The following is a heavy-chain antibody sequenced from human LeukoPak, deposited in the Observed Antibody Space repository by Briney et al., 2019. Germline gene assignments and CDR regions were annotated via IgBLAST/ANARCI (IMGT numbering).Heavy chain of an antibody. Sequence: ASVKVSCKASGYTFTSYAMNWVRQAPGQGLEWMGWINTNTGNPTYAQGFTGRFVFSLDTSVSTAYLQISSLKAEDTAVYYCARGHSTYYYDSSGYGVFDYWGQGTLVTVSS. CDR3: ARGHSTYYYDSSGYGVFDY. CDR1: GYTFTSYA. D-gene: IGHD3-22*01. CDR2: INTNTGNP. J-gene: IGHJ4*02. V-gene: IGHV7-4-1*02.